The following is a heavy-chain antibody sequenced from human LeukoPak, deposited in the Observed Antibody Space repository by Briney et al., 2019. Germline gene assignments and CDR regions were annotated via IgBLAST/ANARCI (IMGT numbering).Heavy chain of an antibody. CDR1: GFTFSSYV. CDR2: IWYDGSNK. D-gene: IGHD6-6*01. J-gene: IGHJ4*02. CDR3: AKTRGSSSTTGG. V-gene: IGHV3-33*06. Sequence: PGRSLRLSCAASGFTFSSYVMHWVRQAPGKGLEWVAVIWYDGSNKYYADSVKGRFTIARDNSKNTLYLQMNSLRAEDTAVYYCAKTRGSSSTTGGWGQGTLVTVSS.